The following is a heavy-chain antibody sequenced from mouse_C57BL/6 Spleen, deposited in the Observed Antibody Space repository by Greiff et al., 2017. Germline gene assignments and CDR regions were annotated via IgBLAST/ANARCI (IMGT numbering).Heavy chain of an antibody. Sequence: LVEPGASVKISCKASGYSFTDYNMNWVKQSNGKSLEWIGVINPNYGTTSYNQKFKGKATLTVDQSSSTAYMQLNSLTSEDSAVYYCARGGHYYGSSYWYFDVWGTGTTVTVSS. J-gene: IGHJ1*03. CDR3: ARGGHYYGSSYWYFDV. D-gene: IGHD1-1*01. CDR1: GYSFTDYN. CDR2: INPNYGTT. V-gene: IGHV1-39*01.